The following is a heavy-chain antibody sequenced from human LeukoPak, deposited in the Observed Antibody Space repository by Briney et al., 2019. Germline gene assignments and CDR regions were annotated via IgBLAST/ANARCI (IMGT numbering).Heavy chain of an antibody. CDR1: GYSISSGYY. V-gene: IGHV4-38-2*02. J-gene: IGHJ6*03. Sequence: PSETLSLTCTVSGYSISSGYYWGWIRQPPGKGLEWIGSLYYSGSTYYNPSLKSRVTISVDTSKNQFSLKLSSVTAADTAVYYCARETSQKGAHYMDVWGKGTTVTISS. CDR2: LYYSGST. D-gene: IGHD3-16*01. CDR3: ARETSQKGAHYMDV.